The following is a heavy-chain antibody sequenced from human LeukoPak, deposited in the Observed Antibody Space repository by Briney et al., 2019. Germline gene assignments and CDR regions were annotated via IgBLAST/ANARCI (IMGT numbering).Heavy chain of an antibody. CDR1: GFTFSSYA. CDR3: ARDLRYCSSTSCPRGFDY. D-gene: IGHD2-2*01. V-gene: IGHV3-30*04. Sequence: GGSLRLSCAASGFTFSSYAMHWVRQAPGKGLEWVAVISYDGSNKYYADSVKGRFTISRDNSKNTLYLQMNSLRAEDTAVYYCARDLRYCSSTSCPRGFDYWGQGTLLTVSS. J-gene: IGHJ4*02. CDR2: ISYDGSNK.